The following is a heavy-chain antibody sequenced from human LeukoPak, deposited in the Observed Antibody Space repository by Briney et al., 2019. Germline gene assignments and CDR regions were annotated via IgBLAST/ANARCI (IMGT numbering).Heavy chain of an antibody. CDR3: AREMATITPYYYTDV. J-gene: IGHJ6*03. V-gene: IGHV1-69*05. CDR1: GGTFSSYA. D-gene: IGHD5-24*01. Sequence: ASVKVSCKASGGTFSSYAISWVRQAPGQGLEWMGGIIPIFGTANYAQKFQGRVTITTDESTSTAYMELSSLRSEDTAVYYCAREMATITPYYYTDVWGKGTTVSVSS. CDR2: IIPIFGTA.